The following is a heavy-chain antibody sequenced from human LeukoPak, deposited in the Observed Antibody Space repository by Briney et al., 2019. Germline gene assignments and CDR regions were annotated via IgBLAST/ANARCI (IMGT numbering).Heavy chain of an antibody. CDR1: GFTFSTYA. D-gene: IGHD3-10*01. Sequence: GGSLRLSCSASGFTFSTYAMHWVRQAPGKGLEHVSTINTNGDDTYYADSVKGRFTISRDNSKRTLYLQMSSLRAEDTAVYYCVKDLRGGGYYTRFDYWGQGTLVTVSS. V-gene: IGHV3-64D*09. CDR2: INTNGDDT. CDR3: VKDLRGGGYYTRFDY. J-gene: IGHJ4*02.